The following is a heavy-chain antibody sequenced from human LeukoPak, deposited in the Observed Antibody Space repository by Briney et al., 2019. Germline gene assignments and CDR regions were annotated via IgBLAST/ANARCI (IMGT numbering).Heavy chain of an antibody. CDR1: GLTFSSDW. J-gene: IGHJ4*02. CDR2: INSDASTI. Sequence: GGSLRLSCAASGLTFSSDWMHRVRQVPGKGLVWVSRINSDASTINYADSVKGRFTISRDNAKNTLYLQMNNLRGEDTSVYYCAREDCTIGAVCSSLLDHWGRGTLVTVSS. D-gene: IGHD2-8*01. V-gene: IGHV3-74*01. CDR3: AREDCTIGAVCSSLLDH.